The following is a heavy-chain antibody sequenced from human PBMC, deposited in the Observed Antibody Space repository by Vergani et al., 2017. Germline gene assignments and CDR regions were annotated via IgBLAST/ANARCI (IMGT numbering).Heavy chain of an antibody. CDR3: ARVRYYDYVWGNVDY. CDR1: GFTVSSNY. V-gene: IGHV3-53*01. D-gene: IGHD3-16*01. J-gene: IGHJ4*02. Sequence: EVQLVESGGGLIQPGGSLRLSCAASGFTVSSNYMSWVRQAPGKGLEWVSVIYSGGSTYYADSVKGRFTISRDNSNNTLYLQMNSLRAEDTAVYYCARVRYYDYVWGNVDYWGQGTLVTVSS. CDR2: IYSGGST.